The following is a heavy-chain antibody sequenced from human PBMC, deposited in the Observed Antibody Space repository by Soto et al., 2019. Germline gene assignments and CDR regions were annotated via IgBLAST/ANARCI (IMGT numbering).Heavy chain of an antibody. CDR1: GGSISSSSYF. D-gene: IGHD2-2*01. CDR3: ARHTSDFWFDP. Sequence: QLQLQESGPGLVKPSETLSLTCSVSGGSISSSSYFWGWIRQPPGKGLEWIGSIYYSGRTYYNPSLKSRVTVSVDTSKNQFSLKLSSVTAADTAVYYCARHTSDFWFDPWGQGTLVTVSS. V-gene: IGHV4-39*01. CDR2: IYYSGRT. J-gene: IGHJ5*02.